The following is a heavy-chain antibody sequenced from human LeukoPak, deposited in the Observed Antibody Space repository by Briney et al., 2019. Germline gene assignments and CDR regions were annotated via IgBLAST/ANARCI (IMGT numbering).Heavy chain of an antibody. Sequence: ASVKVSCKASGYIFSNYGISWVRQAPGQGLEWMGWISAYNGNTNYAQKFQGRVTMTTDTSASTAYMDLRSLRSDDTPVYYCARDGRFGELFDYWGQGTLVTVSS. D-gene: IGHD3-16*01. J-gene: IGHJ4*02. CDR3: ARDGRFGELFDY. CDR1: GYIFSNYG. V-gene: IGHV1-18*01. CDR2: ISAYNGNT.